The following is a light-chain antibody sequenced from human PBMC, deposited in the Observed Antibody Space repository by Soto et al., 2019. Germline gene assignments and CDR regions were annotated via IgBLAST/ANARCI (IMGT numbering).Light chain of an antibody. CDR1: QTIDTN. CDR3: QQHDILPIT. V-gene: IGKV3-15*01. J-gene: IGKJ5*01. Sequence: EIVMTQSPGTLSVSPGERATLSCRASQTIDTNLAWYQQKPGQAPRLLIFAASTRATGIPARFSGAGSGTDFTLTISRLEPEDFALYYCQQHDILPITFGQGTRLEIK. CDR2: AAS.